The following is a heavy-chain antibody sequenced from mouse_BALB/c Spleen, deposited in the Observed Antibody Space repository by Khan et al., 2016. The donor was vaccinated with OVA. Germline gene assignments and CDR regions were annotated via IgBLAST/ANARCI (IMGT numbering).Heavy chain of an antibody. V-gene: IGHV9-4*02. Sequence: QIQLVQSGPELKKPGETVRISYKASGYTFTTAGMQWVQKMPGKGLKWIGWINTHSGVPKYAEDFKGRFVFSLETSASTAYLQITNLKNEDTATYFWARGGAAFYRNDGGAMDTWGQGTSVTVSS. CDR1: GYTFTTAG. CDR3: ARGGAAFYRNDGGAMDT. J-gene: IGHJ4*01. D-gene: IGHD2-14*01. CDR2: INTHSGVP.